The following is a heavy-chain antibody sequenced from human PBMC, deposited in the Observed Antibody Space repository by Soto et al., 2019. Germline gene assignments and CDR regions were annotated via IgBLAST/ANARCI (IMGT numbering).Heavy chain of an antibody. D-gene: IGHD3-3*01. J-gene: IGHJ5*02. CDR1: GYTFTSYD. V-gene: IGHV1-8*01. Sequence: QVQLVQSGAEVKKPGASVKVSCKASGYTFTSYDINWVRQATGQGLEWMGWLNPNSGNTGYAQKFPGRVTMTRNTSISTAYMELSSLRSEDTAVYYCARGSSYDFWSGFSPFDPWGQGTLVTVSS. CDR3: ARGSSYDFWSGFSPFDP. CDR2: LNPNSGNT.